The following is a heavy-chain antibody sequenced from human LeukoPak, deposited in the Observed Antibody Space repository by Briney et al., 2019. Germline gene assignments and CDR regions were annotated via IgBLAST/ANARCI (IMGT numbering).Heavy chain of an antibody. CDR3: ARTGDYGGNDY. CDR1: GGTFSSYA. D-gene: IGHD4-23*01. CDR2: IIPIFGTA. Sequence: GASVKVSCKASGGTFSSYAISWVRQATGQGLEWMGGIIPIFGTANYAQKFQGRVTITTDESTSTAYMELSSLRSEDTAVYYCARTGDYGGNDYWGQGTLVTVSS. V-gene: IGHV1-69*05. J-gene: IGHJ4*02.